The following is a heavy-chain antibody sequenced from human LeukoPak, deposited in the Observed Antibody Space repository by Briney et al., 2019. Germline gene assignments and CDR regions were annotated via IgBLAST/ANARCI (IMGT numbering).Heavy chain of an antibody. D-gene: IGHD3-10*01. CDR2: INPSGGST. Sequence: ASVKVSCKASGYTFTSYYMHWVRQAPGQGLEWMGIINPSGGSTSYAQKFQGRVTMTRDTSTSTVYMELNSLRAEDTAVYYCAGTDTVRGTKISYYYYMDVWGKGTTVTVSS. CDR1: GYTFTSYY. V-gene: IGHV1-46*01. J-gene: IGHJ6*03. CDR3: AGTDTVRGTKISYYYYMDV.